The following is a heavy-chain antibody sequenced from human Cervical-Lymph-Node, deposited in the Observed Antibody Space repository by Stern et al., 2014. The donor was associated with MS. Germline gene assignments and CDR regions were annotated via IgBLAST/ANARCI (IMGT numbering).Heavy chain of an antibody. CDR3: ARGGDYNTYDI. CDR2: ISSSGSYI. Sequence: EVQLVESGGGLVKPGGSLRLSCAASGFTFSSYSMNWVRQAPGKGLEWVSSISSSGSYIFYADSVKGRFTNSRDNAKNSLYLQLNSLRAEDTAIYYCARGGDYNTYDIWGQGTMVTVSS. CDR1: GFTFSSYS. J-gene: IGHJ3*02. D-gene: IGHD3-22*01. V-gene: IGHV3-21*01.